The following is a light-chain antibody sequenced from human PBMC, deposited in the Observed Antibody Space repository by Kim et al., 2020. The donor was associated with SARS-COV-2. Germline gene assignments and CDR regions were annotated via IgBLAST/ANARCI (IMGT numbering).Light chain of an antibody. J-gene: IGLJ1*01. V-gene: IGLV3-1*01. Sequence: SYELTQPPSVSVSPGQTASIACSGDKLGDKFVCWYQQKPGQSPVLVIYQDKKRPSGIPERFSGSNSGNKATLTISGTQAMDEADYYCHVWDTTTAVFGTGTKVTVL. CDR2: QDK. CDR1: KLGDKF. CDR3: HVWDTTTAV.